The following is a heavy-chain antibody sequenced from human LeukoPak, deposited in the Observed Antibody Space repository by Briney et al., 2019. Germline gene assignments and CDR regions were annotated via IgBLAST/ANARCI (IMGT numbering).Heavy chain of an antibody. CDR1: GFTVSSNY. Sequence: GGSLRLSCAASGFTVSSNYMSWVRQAPGKGLEWVSVIYSGGSTYYADSVKGRFTISRDNSKNTLYLQMNSLRAEDTAVYYCARDRKGYYDSRGAFDIWGQGTMVTVSS. D-gene: IGHD3-22*01. J-gene: IGHJ3*02. CDR2: IYSGGST. V-gene: IGHV3-66*01. CDR3: ARDRKGYYDSRGAFDI.